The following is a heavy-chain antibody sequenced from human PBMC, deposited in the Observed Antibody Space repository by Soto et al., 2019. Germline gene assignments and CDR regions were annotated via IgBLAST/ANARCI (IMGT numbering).Heavy chain of an antibody. CDR1: GFIFSSYG. J-gene: IGHJ3*02. CDR2: ISFDGGIK. Sequence: PGGSLRLSCAASGFIFSSYGMNWVRQAPGKGLEWVAVISFDGGIKYYGDSVKGRLTISRDNSKNTLYLQMNSLRAEDTAVYYCATIAAPPAFDIWGQGTMVTVSS. CDR3: ATIAAPPAFDI. V-gene: IGHV3-30*03. D-gene: IGHD6-13*01.